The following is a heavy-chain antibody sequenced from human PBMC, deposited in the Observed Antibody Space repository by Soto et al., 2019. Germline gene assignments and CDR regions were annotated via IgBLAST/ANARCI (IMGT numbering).Heavy chain of an antibody. D-gene: IGHD6-6*01. CDR2: IVVGSGNT. Sequence: SVKVSCKASGFTFTSSAVQWVRQARGQRLEWIGWIVVGSGNTNYAQKFQERVTITRDMSTSTAYMELSSLRSEDTAEYYCAAPGIAARLPRYYYYGMDVWGQGTTVTVSS. CDR1: GFTFTSSA. CDR3: AAPGIAARLPRYYYYGMDV. V-gene: IGHV1-58*01. J-gene: IGHJ6*02.